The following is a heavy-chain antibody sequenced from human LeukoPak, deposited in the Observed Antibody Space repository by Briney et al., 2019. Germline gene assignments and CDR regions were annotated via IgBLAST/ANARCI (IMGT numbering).Heavy chain of an antibody. D-gene: IGHD4-11*01. CDR1: GGSISSYY. CDR3: ARDPYTYMDV. J-gene: IGHJ6*03. Sequence: SETLSLTCTVSGGSISSYYWSWIRQPPGKGLEWIGYIYTSGSTNYNPSLKSRVTISVDTSKNQFSLELSSVTAADTAVYYCARDPYTYMDVWGKGTTVTVSS. CDR2: IYTSGST. V-gene: IGHV4-4*09.